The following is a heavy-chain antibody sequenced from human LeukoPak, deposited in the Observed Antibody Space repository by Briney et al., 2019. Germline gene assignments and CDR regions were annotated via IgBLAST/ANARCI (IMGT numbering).Heavy chain of an antibody. J-gene: IGHJ4*02. CDR3: AKDLYYYDSSGYCRFDY. D-gene: IGHD3-22*01. CDR2: IKSKTDGGTT. CDR1: GFTFSNAW. V-gene: IGHV3-15*01. Sequence: GGSLRLSCAASGFTFSNAWMSWVRQAPGKGLEWVGRIKSKTDGGTTDYAARVKGRFTISRDDSKNTLYLQMNSLKTEDTAVYYCAKDLYYYDSSGYCRFDYWGQGTLVTVSS.